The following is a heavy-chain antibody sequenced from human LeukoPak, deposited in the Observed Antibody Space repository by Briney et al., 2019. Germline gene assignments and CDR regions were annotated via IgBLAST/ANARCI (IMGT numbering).Heavy chain of an antibody. CDR2: ISGSGGST. D-gene: IGHD4-17*01. V-gene: IGHV3-23*01. CDR1: GFTFSSYA. CDR3: AKEIYGDSTGGRFQH. J-gene: IGHJ1*01. Sequence: GGSLRLSCAASGFTFSSYAMSWVRQAPGKGLEWVSVISGSGGSTYYADSVKGWFTISRDNSKNTLYLQMNSLRAEDTAVYYCAKEIYGDSTGGRFQHWGQGTLVTVSS.